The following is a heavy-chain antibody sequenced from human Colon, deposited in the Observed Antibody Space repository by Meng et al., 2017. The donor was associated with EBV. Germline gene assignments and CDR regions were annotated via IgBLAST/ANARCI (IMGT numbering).Heavy chain of an antibody. D-gene: IGHD5-18*01. V-gene: IGHV4-39*07. Sequence: QLQLQASGPGLAKPSETLSLTCTVSGGSISSSSYSCAWIPQPPGKGLEWIGGISYGGSTSYNPSLKSRVTISIDTSKNQFSLSLTSVTAADTAIYYCARGIQIWHEIDYWGQGTLVTVSS. CDR1: GGSISSSSYS. CDR3: ARGIQIWHEIDY. J-gene: IGHJ4*02. CDR2: ISYGGST.